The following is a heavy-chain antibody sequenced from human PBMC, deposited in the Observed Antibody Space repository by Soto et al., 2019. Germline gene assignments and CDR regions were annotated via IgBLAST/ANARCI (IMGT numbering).Heavy chain of an antibody. J-gene: IGHJ5*02. D-gene: IGHD3-9*01. CDR2: INHSEST. V-gene: IGHV4-34*01. Sequence: PSETLSLTCAVYGGSFSGYYWSWIRQPPGKGLEWIGEINHSESTNYNPSLKSRVTISVDTSKNQFSLKLSSVTAADTAVYYCARGLGYYDILTGYYKSGYWFDPWGQGTLVTVSS. CDR1: GGSFSGYY. CDR3: ARGLGYYDILTGYYKSGYWFDP.